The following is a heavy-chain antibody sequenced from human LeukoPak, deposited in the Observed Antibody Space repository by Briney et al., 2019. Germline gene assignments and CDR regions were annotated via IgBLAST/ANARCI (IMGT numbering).Heavy chain of an antibody. Sequence: ASVKVSCKASGYTFTGYHMHWVRQAPGQGLEWMGWINPNSGGTNYAQKFQGWVTMTRDTSIRTAYMELSRLRSDDTAVYYCARDDDGMDVWGQGTTVTVSS. CDR1: GYTFTGYH. J-gene: IGHJ6*02. CDR3: ARDDDGMDV. V-gene: IGHV1-2*04. CDR2: INPNSGGT.